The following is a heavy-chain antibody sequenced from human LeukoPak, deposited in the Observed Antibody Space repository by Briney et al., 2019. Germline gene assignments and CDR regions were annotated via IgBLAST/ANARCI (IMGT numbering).Heavy chain of an antibody. V-gene: IGHV3-23*01. CDR2: ISGSGGST. D-gene: IGHD6-13*01. CDR3: ARDGALAAAGTLFDY. Sequence: PGGSLRLSCAASGFTFSSYAMSWVRQAPGKGLEWVSAISGSGGSTYYADSVKGRFTISRDNSKNTLYLQMNSLRAEDTAVYYCARDGALAAAGTLFDYWGQGTLVTVSS. J-gene: IGHJ4*02. CDR1: GFTFSSYA.